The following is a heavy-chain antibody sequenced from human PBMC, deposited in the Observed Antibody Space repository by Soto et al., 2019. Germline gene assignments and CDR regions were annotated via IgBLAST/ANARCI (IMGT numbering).Heavy chain of an antibody. V-gene: IGHV1-46*01. J-gene: IGHJ4*02. CDR2: INPSGDST. CDR1: GYTFSNYY. Sequence: GASVKVSCKGAGYTFSNYYMHWVRQAPGQGLEWMGIINPSGDSTSYAQEFQGRVTMTRETSTSTLYMELSSLRSEDSAVYYCSGAESPDTAYFSLYWGQGTPVTVSS. CDR3: SGAESPDTAYFSLY. D-gene: IGHD1-26*01.